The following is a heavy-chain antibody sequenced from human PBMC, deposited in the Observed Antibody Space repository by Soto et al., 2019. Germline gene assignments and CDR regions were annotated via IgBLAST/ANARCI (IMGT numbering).Heavy chain of an antibody. CDR1: GFTFSNAW. Sequence: EVQLVESGGGLVKPGGSLRLSSAASGFTFSNAWMSWVRQAPGKGLEWVGRIKTKTDGGTTDYAAPVKGRFTISRDDSKNTLYLQMNSLKTEDTAVYYCTTGVTSRGMDVWGQGTTVTVSS. CDR3: TTGVTSRGMDV. J-gene: IGHJ6*02. CDR2: IKTKTDGGTT. D-gene: IGHD2-21*02. V-gene: IGHV3-15*01.